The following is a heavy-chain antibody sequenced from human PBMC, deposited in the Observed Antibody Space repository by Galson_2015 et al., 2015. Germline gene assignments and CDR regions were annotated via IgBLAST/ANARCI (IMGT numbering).Heavy chain of an antibody. V-gene: IGHV6-1*01. J-gene: IGHJ4*02. CDR3: ARAGYTSSSSHLYYFDY. Sequence: CAISGDSVSSNSAAWNWIRQSPSRGLEWLGRTYYRSKWYNDYAVFVKSRITINPDTSKNQFSRRLNSVTPEDTAVYYCARAGYTSSSSHLYYFDYWGQGTLVTVSS. CDR2: TYYRSKWYN. D-gene: IGHD6-6*01. CDR1: GDSVSSNSAA.